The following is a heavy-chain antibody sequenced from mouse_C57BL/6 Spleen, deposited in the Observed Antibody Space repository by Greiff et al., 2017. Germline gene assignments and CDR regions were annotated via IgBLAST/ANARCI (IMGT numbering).Heavy chain of an antibody. CDR2: IHPNSGST. V-gene: IGHV1-64*01. D-gene: IGHD4-1*01. J-gene: IGHJ1*03. CDR3: ARGTGDWYFDV. Sequence: QVQLQQPGAELVKPGASVKLSCKASGYTFTSYWMYWVKQRPGQGLEWIGMIHPNSGSTNYNEKFKSKATLTVDKSSSTAYMQLSSLTSEDSAVYYCARGTGDWYFDVWGTGTTVTVSS. CDR1: GYTFTSYW.